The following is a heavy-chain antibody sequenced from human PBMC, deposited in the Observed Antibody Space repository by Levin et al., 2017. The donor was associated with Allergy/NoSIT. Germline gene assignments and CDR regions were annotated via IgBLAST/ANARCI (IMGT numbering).Heavy chain of an antibody. Sequence: GGSLRLSCSASGSGFTFSSFAMFWVRQAPGKGLEWLSFISYDTTKRYYAESVKGRFTISRDNSENILYLQMNSLRTEDTAVYYCARGFGSGGYYPAFDPWGQGTLAIVSS. V-gene: IGHV3-30-3*01. CDR1: GSGFTFSSFA. CDR3: ARGFGSGGYYPAFDP. CDR2: ISYDTTKR. J-gene: IGHJ5*02. D-gene: IGHD3-10*01.